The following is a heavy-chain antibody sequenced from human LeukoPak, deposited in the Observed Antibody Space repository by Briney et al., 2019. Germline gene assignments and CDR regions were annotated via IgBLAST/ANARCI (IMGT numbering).Heavy chain of an antibody. CDR2: IYTSGST. J-gene: IGHJ6*03. V-gene: IGHV4-4*07. CDR3: AREVVEAISYYYYYMDV. Sequence: SETLSLTCTVSGGSISSYYWSWIRQPAGKGLEWIGRIYTSGSTNYNPSLKSRVTMSVDTSKNQFSLKLSSVTAADTAVYYCAREVVEAISYYYYYMDVWGKGTRSPSP. CDR1: GGSISSYY. D-gene: IGHD1-26*01.